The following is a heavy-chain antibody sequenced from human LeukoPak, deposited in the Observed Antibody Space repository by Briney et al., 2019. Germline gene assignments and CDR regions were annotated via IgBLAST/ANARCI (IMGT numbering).Heavy chain of an antibody. CDR1: GYTFTSYG. CDR3: ARGKVPVAISEDWFDP. CDR2: ISAYNGNT. D-gene: IGHD2-2*02. Sequence: VASVKVSCKASGYTFTSYGISWVRQAPGQGLEWMGWISAYNGNTNYAQKLQGRVTMTTDTSTSTAYMELRSLRSDDTAVYYCARGKVPVAISEDWFDPWGQGTLVTVSS. V-gene: IGHV1-18*01. J-gene: IGHJ5*02.